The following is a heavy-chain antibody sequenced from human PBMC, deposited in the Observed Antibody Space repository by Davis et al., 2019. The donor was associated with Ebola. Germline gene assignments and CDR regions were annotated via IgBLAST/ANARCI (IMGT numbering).Heavy chain of an antibody. V-gene: IGHV1-69*04. CDR3: ARVPLLGSGWDYYFDY. J-gene: IGHJ4*02. D-gene: IGHD6-19*01. CDR1: GCTFSSYA. Sequence: AASVKVSCKASGCTFSSYAISWVRQAPGQGLEWMGRIIPILGIANYAQKSQGRVTITADKSTSTAYMEVRSLRSDDTAVYYCARVPLLGSGWDYYFDYWGQGTLVTVSS. CDR2: IIPILGIA.